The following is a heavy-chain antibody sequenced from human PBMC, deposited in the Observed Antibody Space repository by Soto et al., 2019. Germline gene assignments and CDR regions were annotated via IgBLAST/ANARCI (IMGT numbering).Heavy chain of an antibody. CDR2: IDPSDSYT. Sequence: GESLKISCNGSGYSSTSYWISWVRQMPWKGLEGMGRIDPSDSYTNYSPSFQGHVTISADKSISTAYLQWSSLKASDTAMYYCARFPGGCSSTSCYLGPTYYYGMDVWGQGTTVTVSS. J-gene: IGHJ6*02. V-gene: IGHV5-10-1*01. CDR3: ARFPGGCSSTSCYLGPTYYYGMDV. CDR1: GYSSTSYW. D-gene: IGHD2-2*01.